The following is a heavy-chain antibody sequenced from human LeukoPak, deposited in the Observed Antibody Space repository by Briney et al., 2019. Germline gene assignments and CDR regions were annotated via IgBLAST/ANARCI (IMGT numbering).Heavy chain of an antibody. CDR1: GFTFSSYS. CDR3: AKGVGYYYGSGSYYGAAFDY. J-gene: IGHJ4*02. V-gene: IGHV3-21*01. D-gene: IGHD3-10*01. Sequence: GGSLRLSCAASGFTFSSYSMNWVRQAPGKGLEWVSSISSSSSYIYYADSVKGRFTISRDNAKNSLYLQMNSLRAEDTAVYYCAKGVGYYYGSGSYYGAAFDYWGQGTLVTVSS. CDR2: ISSSSSYI.